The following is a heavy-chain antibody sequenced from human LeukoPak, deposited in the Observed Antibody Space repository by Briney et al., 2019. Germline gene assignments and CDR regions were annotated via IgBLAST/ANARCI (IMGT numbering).Heavy chain of an antibody. D-gene: IGHD2-21*01. J-gene: IGHJ4*02. CDR1: GGSISSSNW. CDR2: IYYSGST. Sequence: PSETLSLTCAVSGGSISSSNWWSWVRQPPGKGLEWIGSIYYSGSTYYNPSLKSRFTISVDTSKNQFSLKLSSVTAADTAVYYCARRGLAYCGGDCYSPLAWFEYWGQGTLVTVSP. CDR3: ARRGLAYCGGDCYSPLAWFEY. V-gene: IGHV4-39*01.